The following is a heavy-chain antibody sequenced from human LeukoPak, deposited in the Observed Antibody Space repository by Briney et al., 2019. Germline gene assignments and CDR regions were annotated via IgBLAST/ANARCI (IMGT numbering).Heavy chain of an antibody. J-gene: IGHJ4*02. D-gene: IGHD6-19*01. CDR2: VYYSGST. V-gene: IGHV4-59*08. CDR1: GGSISSYY. Sequence: SETLSLTCTVSGGSISSYYWSWIRQPPGQGLEWIGYVYYSGSTNYNPSLKSRVTISVDASKNQFSLKLSSVTAADTAVYYCARLRVAVAGFDYWGQGTLVTVSS. CDR3: ARLRVAVAGFDY.